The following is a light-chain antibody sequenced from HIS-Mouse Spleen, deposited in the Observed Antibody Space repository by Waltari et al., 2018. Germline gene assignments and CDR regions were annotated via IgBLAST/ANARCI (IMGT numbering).Light chain of an antibody. CDR3: YSTDSSGNHRV. J-gene: IGLJ2*01. CDR2: EDS. CDR1: ALPKKY. V-gene: IGLV3-10*01. Sequence: SYELTQPPSVSVSPGQTARITCSGDALPKKYAYWYQQKSGQAPGLGLTEDSKRASGLPERFSGSSSGTMATLTISGAQVEDEADYYCYSTDSSGNHRVFGGGTKLTVL.